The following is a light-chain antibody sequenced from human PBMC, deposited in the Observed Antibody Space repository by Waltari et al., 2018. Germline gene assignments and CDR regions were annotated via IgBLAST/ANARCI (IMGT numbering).Light chain of an antibody. J-gene: IGLJ3*02. CDR2: STN. V-gene: IGLV8-61*01. Sequence: QTVVTQETSFSVSPGGTVTLTCGLSSGSVSTSYYPSWYQQTPGQAPRTLIYSTNTRSSGFPDRFSGSILGNKAALTITGAQADDESDYYCVLYMGSGIWVFGGGTKLTVL. CDR3: VLYMGSGIWV. CDR1: SGSVSTSYY.